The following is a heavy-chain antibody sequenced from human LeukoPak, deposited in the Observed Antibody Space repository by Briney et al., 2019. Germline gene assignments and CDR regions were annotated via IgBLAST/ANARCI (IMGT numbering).Heavy chain of an antibody. CDR1: GGTFSSYA. CDR3: ASWGLEDVDTAMVSRSYYYGMDV. J-gene: IGHJ6*02. V-gene: IGHV1-69*04. D-gene: IGHD5-18*01. CDR2: IIPILGIA. Sequence: GSSVKVSCKASGGTFSSYAISWVRQAPGQGLEWMGRIIPILGIANYAQKFQGRVTITADKSTSTAYMELSSLRSEDTAVYYCASWGLEDVDTAMVSRSYYYGMDVWGQGTTVTVSS.